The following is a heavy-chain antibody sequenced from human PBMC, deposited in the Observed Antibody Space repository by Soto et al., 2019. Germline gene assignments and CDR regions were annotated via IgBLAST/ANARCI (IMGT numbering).Heavy chain of an antibody. CDR1: GYSFTSYW. D-gene: IGHD3-10*01. CDR3: ARQDYYFSGSSHYFYYGMDF. CDR2: IYPGDSHI. V-gene: IGHV5-51*01. J-gene: IGHJ6*02. Sequence: PGESLKISCKGSGYSFTSYWIGWVRQMPGKGLEWMGIIYPGDSHIRYSPSFQGQVTLSADKSNRTAYLQWSSLKASDTAMYYCARQDYYFSGSSHYFYYGMDFWGQGTTVTGFS.